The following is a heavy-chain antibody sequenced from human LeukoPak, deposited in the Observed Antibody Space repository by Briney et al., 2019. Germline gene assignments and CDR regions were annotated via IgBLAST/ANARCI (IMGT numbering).Heavy chain of an antibody. J-gene: IGHJ4*02. D-gene: IGHD3-16*01. CDR3: ANYGVVLATYGSPSPFVY. V-gene: IGHV4-39*01. Sequence: SETLSLTCTVSGGSIINYDYYWGWIRQAPGKGLEWIGSIYHNGKTYYNPSLKSRVTISVPTSKNQFSLNLRSVTAADTAVYYCANYGVVLATYGSPSPFVYWGQGTLVTVSS. CDR1: GGSIINYDYY. CDR2: IYHNGKT.